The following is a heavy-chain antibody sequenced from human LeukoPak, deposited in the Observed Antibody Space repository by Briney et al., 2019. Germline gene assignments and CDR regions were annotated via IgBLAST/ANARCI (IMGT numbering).Heavy chain of an antibody. CDR2: ISPNSGGR. Sequence: ASVKVSCKASGYTFTSYYMHWVRQAPGQGLEWMGRISPNSGGRNYAQRFQGRVTMTRDMSINTAYMELSRLRSDDTAVYYCAKDGPQFYFDGSSNYYREYNYFDPWGQGTLVTVSS. CDR1: GYTFTSYY. CDR3: AKDGPQFYFDGSSNYYREYNYFDP. D-gene: IGHD3-22*01. V-gene: IGHV1-2*06. J-gene: IGHJ5*02.